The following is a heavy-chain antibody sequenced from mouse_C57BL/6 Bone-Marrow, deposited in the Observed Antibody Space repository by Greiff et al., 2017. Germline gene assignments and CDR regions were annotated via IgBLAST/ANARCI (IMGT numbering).Heavy chain of an antibody. CDR3: VRERLGRGYFDY. CDR1: GFTFNTYA. CDR2: IRSKSSNYAT. V-gene: IGHV10-3*01. D-gene: IGHD4-1*01. Sequence: EVQLVESGGGLVQPKGSLKLSCAASGFTFNTYAMHWVRQAPGKGSEWVARIRSKSSNYATYYADSVKDRFTISRDDSQSMLYLQMNNLKTEDTAMYYCVRERLGRGYFDYWGQGTTLTVSS. J-gene: IGHJ2*01.